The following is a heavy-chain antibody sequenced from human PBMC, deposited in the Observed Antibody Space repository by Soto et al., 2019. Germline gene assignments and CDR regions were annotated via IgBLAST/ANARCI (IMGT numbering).Heavy chain of an antibody. CDR1: GYTFTSHA. V-gene: IGHV1-18*01. D-gene: IGHD6-13*01. Sequence: QVQLVQSGAEVKKPGASVKVSCKASGYTFTSHAITWVRQAPGQGLEWMGWISAYNGHTNDAQKLQGRVTMTIDTSTSTVYMELRNLRSDDTAVYYCARVTVIAAAIGFNWFDPWGQGTLVTVSS. J-gene: IGHJ5*02. CDR3: ARVTVIAAAIGFNWFDP. CDR2: ISAYNGHT.